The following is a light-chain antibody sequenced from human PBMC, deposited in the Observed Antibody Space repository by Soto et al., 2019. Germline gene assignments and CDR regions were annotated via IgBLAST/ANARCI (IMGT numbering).Light chain of an antibody. CDR2: AVT. CDR3: SSYTSSSTYVV. Sequence: QSALTQPASVSGSPGQSITISCTGTSSDIGGYNYVSWYQQHPGKAPKLMIYAVTNRPSGVSNRFSGSKSGNTASLTISGLQEEDEADYYCSSYTSSSTYVVFGGGTKLTVL. J-gene: IGLJ2*01. CDR1: SSDIGGYNY. V-gene: IGLV2-14*01.